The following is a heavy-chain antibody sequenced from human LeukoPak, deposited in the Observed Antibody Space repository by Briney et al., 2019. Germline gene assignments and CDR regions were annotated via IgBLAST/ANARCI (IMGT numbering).Heavy chain of an antibody. J-gene: IGHJ4*02. CDR3: ARFKQLGRSFDS. Sequence: SETLSLTCTVSGGSIGKTSYYWGWIRQPPGQGLEWIGNIYHSGNTYYNPSLKSRVTISVDTSKNQFSLTLNSVTAADAAVYFCARFKQLGRSFDSWGLGSLVTVSS. D-gene: IGHD1-1*01. CDR2: IYHSGNT. CDR1: GGSIGKTSYY. V-gene: IGHV4-39*01.